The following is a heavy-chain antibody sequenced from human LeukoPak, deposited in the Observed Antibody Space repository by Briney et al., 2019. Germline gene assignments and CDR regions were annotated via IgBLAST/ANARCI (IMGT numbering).Heavy chain of an antibody. D-gene: IGHD6-13*01. CDR2: IYYSGST. Sequence: SETLSLTCTVSGGSLSSYLGNCIRQPPGKGLEWIGCIYYSGSTNYNPSLKSRVTITVDTSKNQFSLKLSSVTAADTAVYYCARKFSNSWTFDYWGQGTLVTVSS. CDR1: GGSLSSYL. CDR3: ARKFSNSWTFDY. V-gene: IGHV4-59*08. J-gene: IGHJ4*02.